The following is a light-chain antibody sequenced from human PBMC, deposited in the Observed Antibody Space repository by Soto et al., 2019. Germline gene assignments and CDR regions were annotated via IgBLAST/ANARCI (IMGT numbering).Light chain of an antibody. J-gene: IGLJ1*01. CDR1: SSDVGGYNY. V-gene: IGLV2-14*01. CDR2: DVS. CDR3: SSYTSSSTRV. Sequence: QSALTQPASVSGSPGQSITISCTGTSSDVGGYNYVSWYQQHPGKAPKLMIYDVSNRPSGVSNRFSGSKSGNTASLTTSGLQAEDGADYYCSSYTSSSTRVFGPGTKLTVL.